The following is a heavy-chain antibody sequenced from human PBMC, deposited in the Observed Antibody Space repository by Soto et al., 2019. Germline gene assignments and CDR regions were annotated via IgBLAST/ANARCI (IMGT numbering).Heavy chain of an antibody. Sequence: SETLSLTCAVSGYSINSDYYWGWIRQPPGKGLEWIGSVDHSGRTYYSPSLRSRLTIFIDTSKNQFSLRLTSVTAADTAMYFCAKKGYYPSGKINLFDSWGPGTLVTVSS. CDR1: GYSINSDYY. J-gene: IGHJ4*02. CDR2: VDHSGRT. CDR3: AKKGYYPSGKINLFDS. D-gene: IGHD3-10*01. V-gene: IGHV4-38-2*01.